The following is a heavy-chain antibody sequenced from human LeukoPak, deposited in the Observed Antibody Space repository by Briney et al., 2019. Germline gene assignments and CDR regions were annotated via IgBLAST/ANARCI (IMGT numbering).Heavy chain of an antibody. V-gene: IGHV3-23*01. CDR2: INDSGGST. CDR3: AKGVDTRRRIGMRVVVTYYFDY. D-gene: IGHD3-22*01. Sequence: GASLRLSCAASGFTFSSYAMSWVRQAPGKGLEWVSGINDSGGSTYYADSVKGRFTISRDNSKNTLYLLMNSLRAEDTAVYYCAKGVDTRRRIGMRVVVTYYFDYWGQGILVTVSS. J-gene: IGHJ4*02. CDR1: GFTFSSYA.